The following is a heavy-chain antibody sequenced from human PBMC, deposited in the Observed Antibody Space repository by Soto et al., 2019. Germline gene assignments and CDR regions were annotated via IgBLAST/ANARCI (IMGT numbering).Heavy chain of an antibody. Sequence: EVQLVESGGGLVQPGRSLRLSCAASGFTFDDYAMHWVRQAPGKGLEWVSGISWNSGSIGYADSVKGRFTISRDNAKNSLYLQMNSLRAEDTALYYCAKGTLGSGRYYYFDYWGQGTLVTVSS. V-gene: IGHV3-9*01. D-gene: IGHD1-26*01. CDR3: AKGTLGSGRYYYFDY. CDR1: GFTFDDYA. J-gene: IGHJ4*02. CDR2: ISWNSGSI.